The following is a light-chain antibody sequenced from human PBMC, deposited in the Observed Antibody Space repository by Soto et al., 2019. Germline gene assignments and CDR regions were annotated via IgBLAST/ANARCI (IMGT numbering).Light chain of an antibody. CDR2: AAS. J-gene: IGKJ1*01. Sequence: DIQLTQSPSFLSASLGDRVTITCRASQAISSYLAWYQQIPGKAPKLLIYAASNLQSGVPSRFRGSRSGTEFTLTVSSLQPEDFATYYCLQDHDESWTFGQGTKVDI. CDR1: QAISSY. CDR3: LQDHDESWT. V-gene: IGKV1-9*01.